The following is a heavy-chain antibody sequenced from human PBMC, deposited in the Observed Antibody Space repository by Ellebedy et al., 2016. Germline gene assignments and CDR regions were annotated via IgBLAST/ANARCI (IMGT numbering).Heavy chain of an antibody. J-gene: IGHJ6*02. V-gene: IGHV3-33*08. CDR3: ARRIAARPDYYYAMDV. CDR2: IWYDGSNK. D-gene: IGHD6-6*01. Sequence: GGSLRLSCATSGFIFSTYGMHWVRQAPGKGLEWVAVIWYDGSNKYYGDSVKGRFTISRDNSKNTLYLQMNSLRAEDTAVYYCARRIAARPDYYYAMDVWGQGTTVTVAS. CDR1: GFIFSTYG.